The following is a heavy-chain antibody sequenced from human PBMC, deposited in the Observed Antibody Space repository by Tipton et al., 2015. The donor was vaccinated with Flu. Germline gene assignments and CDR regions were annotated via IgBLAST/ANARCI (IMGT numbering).Heavy chain of an antibody. CDR2: IYSSDST. D-gene: IGHD6-13*01. J-gene: IGHJ3*02. CDR1: GFIVSSDY. CDR3: ARGRIAGPEAAALLVGDNAFDI. Sequence: SLRLSCAASGFIVSSDYMSWVRQAPGKGLEWVSVIYSSDSTSYADSVRGRFILSRDNSRNTLYLQMNNLRVEDTAVYYCARGRIAGPEAAALLVGDNAFDIWGQGTMVTVSS. V-gene: IGHV3-53*01.